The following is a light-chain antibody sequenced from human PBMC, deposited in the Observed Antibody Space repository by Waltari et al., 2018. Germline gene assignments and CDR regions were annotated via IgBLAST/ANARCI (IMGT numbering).Light chain of an antibody. Sequence: QSALTQPASVSGSPGQSITISFPGTSRDVGSYNSVPWYQQHPGKAPKLMIYQVSNRPSGVSNRFSGSKSGNTASLTISGLQAEDEADYYCSSYTTTSTLHVFGGGTKLTVL. CDR1: SRDVGSYNS. CDR3: SSYTTTSTLHV. V-gene: IGLV2-14*01. J-gene: IGLJ3*02. CDR2: QVS.